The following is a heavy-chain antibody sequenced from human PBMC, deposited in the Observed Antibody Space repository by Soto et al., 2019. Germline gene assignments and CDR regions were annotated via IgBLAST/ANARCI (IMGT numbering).Heavy chain of an antibody. Sequence: PSETLSLTCAVYGGSFSGYQWTWIRQPPGKGLEWIGEINHSGHINYNPSLKSRVTIFLDKSKNEISLTLTSVTAEDAAVYFCVSSYETDDYYYDFWGQGKLVTVSS. CDR2: INHSGHI. CDR1: GGSFSGYQ. CDR3: VSSYETDDYYYDF. J-gene: IGHJ4*02. V-gene: IGHV4-34*01. D-gene: IGHD3-9*01.